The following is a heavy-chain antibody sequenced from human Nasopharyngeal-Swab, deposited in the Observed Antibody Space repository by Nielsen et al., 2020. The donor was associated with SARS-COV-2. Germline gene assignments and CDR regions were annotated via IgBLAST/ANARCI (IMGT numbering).Heavy chain of an antibody. Sequence: SETLSLTCTVSGGSVSSGSYYWSWIRQPPGKGLEWIGYIYYSGSTNYNPSLKSRVTISVDTSKNQFSLKLSSVTAADTAVYYCARDSYYDTLTGYPLYFDYWGQGTLVTVSS. CDR2: IYYSGST. J-gene: IGHJ4*02. D-gene: IGHD3-9*01. V-gene: IGHV4-61*01. CDR3: ARDSYYDTLTGYPLYFDY. CDR1: GGSVSSGSYY.